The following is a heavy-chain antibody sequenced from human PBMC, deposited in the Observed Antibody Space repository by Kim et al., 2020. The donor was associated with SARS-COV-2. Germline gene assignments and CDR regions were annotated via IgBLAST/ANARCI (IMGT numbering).Heavy chain of an antibody. J-gene: IGHJ4*02. Sequence: GGSLRLSCAASGFTFSSYAMSWVRQAPGKGLEWVSTISGSGGSTIYADSVKGRCTISRDESKNTLYLQMNSLRADDTAVYYCAYLLTGTPGYWGQGTPVT. CDR3: AYLLTGTPGY. V-gene: IGHV3-23*01. CDR2: ISGSGGST. D-gene: IGHD1-7*01. CDR1: GFTFSSYA.